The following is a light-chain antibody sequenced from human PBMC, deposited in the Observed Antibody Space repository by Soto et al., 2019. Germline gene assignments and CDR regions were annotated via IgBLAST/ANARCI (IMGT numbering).Light chain of an antibody. J-gene: IGLJ1*01. CDR1: RGHVGGYGL. CDR3: SSYRRDNTQL. CDR2: EVT. Sequence: QSALTQPASVSGSPGQSVTISCTGCRGHVGGYGLVSWYQHYPGKGPTLIIYEVTSRPAGASPRSSGSTSGDTASLIISGLQAEDEADYCCSSYRRDNTQLFGTGTKVTVL. V-gene: IGLV2-14*01.